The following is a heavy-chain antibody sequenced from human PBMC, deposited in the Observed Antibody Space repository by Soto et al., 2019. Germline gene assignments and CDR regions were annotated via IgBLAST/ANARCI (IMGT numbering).Heavy chain of an antibody. CDR3: ARETPSSWYPRKAHFDY. Sequence: GGSLRLSCAASGFTFSSYAMHWVRQAPGKGLEWVAVISYDGSNKYYADSVKGRFTISRDNSKNTLYLQMNSLRAEDTAVYYCARETPSSWYPRKAHFDYWGQGTLVTVSS. J-gene: IGHJ4*02. CDR2: ISYDGSNK. V-gene: IGHV3-30-3*01. CDR1: GFTFSSYA. D-gene: IGHD6-13*01.